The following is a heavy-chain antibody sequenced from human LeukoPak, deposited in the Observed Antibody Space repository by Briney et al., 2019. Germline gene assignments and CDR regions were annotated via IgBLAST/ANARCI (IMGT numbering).Heavy chain of an antibody. CDR2: ISAYNGNT. D-gene: IGHD3-22*01. Sequence: ASVKVSCKASGYTFTSYGISWVRQAPGQGLEWMEWISAYNGNTNYAQKLQGRVTMTTDTSTSTAYMELRSLRSDDTAVYYCARGLDYDSSGLAGARWGQGTLVTVSS. V-gene: IGHV1-18*01. CDR3: ARGLDYDSSGLAGAR. J-gene: IGHJ4*02. CDR1: GYTFTSYG.